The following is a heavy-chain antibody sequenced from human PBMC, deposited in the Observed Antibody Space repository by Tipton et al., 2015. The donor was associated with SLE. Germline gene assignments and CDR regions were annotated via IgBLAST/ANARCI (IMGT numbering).Heavy chain of an antibody. CDR3: ARDTYYAFDY. V-gene: IGHV4-61*01. D-gene: IGHD3-10*01. Sequence: TLSLTCTVSGHSISSGYYWSWIRQPPGKGLEWLGYIYYNGRTNYNPSLKSRVSISIDTSKNQFSLKVTSVTAADTAVYYCARDTYYAFDYWGQGRLVTVSS. CDR1: GHSISSGYY. J-gene: IGHJ4*02. CDR2: IYYNGRT.